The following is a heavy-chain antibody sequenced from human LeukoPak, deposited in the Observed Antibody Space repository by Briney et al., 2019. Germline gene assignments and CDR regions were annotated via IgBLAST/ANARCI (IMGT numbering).Heavy chain of an antibody. CDR3: ARYIYAYLHY. J-gene: IGHJ4*02. CDR1: RYTFANYN. D-gene: IGHD3-16*01. Sequence: SVKLSCKASRYTFANYNIHWVRHPPRQGLEWMGIIHPSGGSTSYAQKFQGRVTLTRDTSTRTVYMELSSLISEHTAVYDCARYIYAYLHYWGQGTLVTVSS. CDR2: IHPSGGST. V-gene: IGHV1-46*01.